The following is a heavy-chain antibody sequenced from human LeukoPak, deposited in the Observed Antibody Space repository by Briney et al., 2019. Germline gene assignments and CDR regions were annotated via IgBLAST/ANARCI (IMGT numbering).Heavy chain of an antibody. CDR1: GYTFTGYY. V-gene: IGHV1-2*02. CDR2: INPNNGGT. D-gene: IGHD3-9*01. Sequence: ASVKVSCKGSGYTFTGYYMHWVRQAPGQGLEWMGWINPNNGGTNYAQKFQGRVTMTRDTSISTADMELSRLRSGDTAVYYCATDQSVTGYAAYWGQGTLVTVSS. J-gene: IGHJ4*02. CDR3: ATDQSVTGYAAY.